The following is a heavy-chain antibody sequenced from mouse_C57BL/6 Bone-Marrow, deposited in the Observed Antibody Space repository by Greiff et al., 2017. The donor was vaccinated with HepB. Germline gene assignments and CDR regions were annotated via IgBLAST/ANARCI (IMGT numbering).Heavy chain of an antibody. J-gene: IGHJ3*01. CDR3: ASEGYDGAWFAY. Sequence: VQVVESGPGLVAPSQSLSITCTVSGFSLTSYGVDWVRQSPGKGLEWLGVIWGVGSTNYNSALKSRLSISKDKSKSQVFLKMNSLQTDNTAMYYCASEGYDGAWFAYWGQGTLVTVSA. D-gene: IGHD2-2*01. CDR1: GFSLTSYG. V-gene: IGHV2-6*01. CDR2: IWGVGST.